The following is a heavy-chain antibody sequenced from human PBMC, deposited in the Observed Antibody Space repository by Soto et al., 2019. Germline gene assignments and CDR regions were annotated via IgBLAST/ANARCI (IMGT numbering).Heavy chain of an antibody. Sequence: PGGSLRLSCAASGFKFSKYAMSWVRQAPGRGLEWVSLISATGGGTYYADSVKGRFTISRDNSHNTLYLQVHSLTAEDTAVYYCAKEVQLGYCTNGVCYLNYWGQGTLVTVSS. CDR3: AKEVQLGYCTNGVCYLNY. CDR2: ISATGGGT. CDR1: GFKFSKYA. J-gene: IGHJ4*02. V-gene: IGHV3-23*01. D-gene: IGHD2-8*01.